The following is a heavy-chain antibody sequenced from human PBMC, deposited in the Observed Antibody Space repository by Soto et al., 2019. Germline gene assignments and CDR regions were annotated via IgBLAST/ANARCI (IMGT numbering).Heavy chain of an antibody. D-gene: IGHD5-12*01. CDR2: INPNSGGT. J-gene: IGHJ3*02. Sequence: ASVKVSCKASGYTFTGYYMHWVRQASGQGLEWMGWINPNSGGTNYAQKFQGWVTMTRDTSISTAYMELSRLRSDDTAVYYCARGDIVATMEGFAFDIWGQGTMVTVSS. CDR3: ARGDIVATMEGFAFDI. CDR1: GYTFTGYY. V-gene: IGHV1-2*04.